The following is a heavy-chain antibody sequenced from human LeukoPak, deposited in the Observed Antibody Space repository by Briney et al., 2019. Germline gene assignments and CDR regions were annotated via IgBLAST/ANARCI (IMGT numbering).Heavy chain of an antibody. CDR3: AKVTVFVVVAVDYGMDV. J-gene: IGHJ6*02. Sequence: GGSLRLSCAASGSTFSSFAMHWVRQAPGKGLEWVAVVSYDGSNKYYADSVKGRFTISRDNSKNTLYLQMNSLRAEDTAVYYCAKVTVFVVVAVDYGMDVWGQGTTVTVSS. V-gene: IGHV3-30*04. CDR1: GSTFSSFA. CDR2: VSYDGSNK. D-gene: IGHD2-15*01.